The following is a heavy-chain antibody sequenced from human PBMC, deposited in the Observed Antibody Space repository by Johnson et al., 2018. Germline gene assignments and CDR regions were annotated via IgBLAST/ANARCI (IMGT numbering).Heavy chain of an antibody. CDR3: AKAFWGDSGYDPYHYDDMDD. V-gene: IGHV3-23*01. J-gene: IGHJ6*02. CDR2: IRGSGGIT. Sequence: VQLQESGGGLVQPGGSLRLSCAASGFTFSIYTMSWVRQAPGKGLEWVSGIRGSGGITYYADSVKGRFTISRDNSKNTLYLQMNSLRAKDTAVYYCAKAFWGDSGYDPYHYDDMDDWGQGTTVTVSS. CDR1: GFTFSIYT. D-gene: IGHD5-12*01.